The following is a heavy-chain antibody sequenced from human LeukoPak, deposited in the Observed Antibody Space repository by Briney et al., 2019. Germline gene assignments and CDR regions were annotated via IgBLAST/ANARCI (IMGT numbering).Heavy chain of an antibody. J-gene: IGHJ4*02. CDR3: ARGDSSTWFPSGLHIDH. D-gene: IGHD6-13*01. CDR2: IHYSGST. Sequence: SETLSLTCAVSGGSIITNGYNWGWIRQPPGKGLEWIGSIHYSGSTYDNPSLKSRVTISVDTSKNQFSLNLNSVTAADTAVYFCARGDSSTWFPSGLHIDHWGQGILVSVSS. CDR1: GGSIITNGYN. V-gene: IGHV4-39*07.